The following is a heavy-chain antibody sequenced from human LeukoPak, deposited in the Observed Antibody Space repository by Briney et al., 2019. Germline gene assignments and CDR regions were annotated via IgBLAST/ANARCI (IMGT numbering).Heavy chain of an antibody. CDR3: ARAIPYYYDSSGFYNWFDP. Sequence: SETLSLTCTVSGGSISSSSYYWGWIRQPPGKGLEWIGSIYYSGSTYYNPSLKSRVTISVDTSKNQFSLKLSSVTAADTAVYYCARAIPYYYDSSGFYNWFDPWGQGTLVTVSS. CDR1: GGSISSSSYY. J-gene: IGHJ5*02. V-gene: IGHV4-39*07. CDR2: IYYSGST. D-gene: IGHD3-22*01.